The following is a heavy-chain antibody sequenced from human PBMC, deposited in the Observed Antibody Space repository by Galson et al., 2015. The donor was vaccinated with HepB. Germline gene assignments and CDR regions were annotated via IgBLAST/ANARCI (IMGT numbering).Heavy chain of an antibody. Sequence: SLRLSCAASGFTFSSYWMSWVRQAPGKGLEWVANIKQDGSEKYYVDSVKGRFTISRDNAKNSLYLQMNSLRAEDTAVYYCARELPGSPEDIVVVPASYYGMDVWGQGTTVTVSS. D-gene: IGHD2-2*01. J-gene: IGHJ6*02. CDR1: GFTFSSYW. CDR3: ARELPGSPEDIVVVPASYYGMDV. CDR2: IKQDGSEK. V-gene: IGHV3-7*01.